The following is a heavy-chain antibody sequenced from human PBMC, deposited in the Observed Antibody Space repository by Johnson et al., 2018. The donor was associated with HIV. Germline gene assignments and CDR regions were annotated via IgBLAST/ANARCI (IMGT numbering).Heavy chain of an antibody. V-gene: IGHV3-30-3*01. Sequence: QVQLVESGGGVVQPGRSLRLSCAASGFIFSSYAMHWVRQAPGKGLEWVGLISYDGSNKYYADSVKGRFTISRDNSKNTLYLQMNSLTIEDTAVYYCARTPSLPGAFDIWGQGTMVTVSS. CDR1: GFIFSSYA. J-gene: IGHJ3*02. CDR2: ISYDGSNK. CDR3: ARTPSLPGAFDI.